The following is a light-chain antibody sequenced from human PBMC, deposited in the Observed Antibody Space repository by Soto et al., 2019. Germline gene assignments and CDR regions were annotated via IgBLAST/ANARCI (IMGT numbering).Light chain of an antibody. CDR1: SSDVGAYNL. V-gene: IGLV2-23*03. CDR3: CSYGGFSTFVV. Sequence: QSALTQPASVSGSPGQSITISCTGTSSDVGAYNLVSWYQRHPGKAPKLLIFEGSKRPSGVSNRFSGSKSGNTASLTISGLQAEDEADYHCCSYGGFSTFVVFGGGTKVTVL. CDR2: EGS. J-gene: IGLJ2*01.